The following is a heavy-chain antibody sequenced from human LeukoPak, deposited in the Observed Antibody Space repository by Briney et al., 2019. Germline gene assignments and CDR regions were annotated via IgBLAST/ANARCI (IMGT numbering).Heavy chain of an antibody. CDR1: GGSISSSSYY. J-gene: IGHJ6*03. Sequence: SETLSLTCTVSGGSISSSSYYWGWIRQPPGKGLEWIGSIYYSWSTYYNPSLKSRVTISVHTSKNQFSLKLSSVTAADTAVYYCARQGYSSSWYGVSYYYYYMDVWGKGTTVTISS. CDR3: ARQGYSSSWYGVSYYYYYMDV. CDR2: IYYSWST. D-gene: IGHD6-13*01. V-gene: IGHV4-39*01.